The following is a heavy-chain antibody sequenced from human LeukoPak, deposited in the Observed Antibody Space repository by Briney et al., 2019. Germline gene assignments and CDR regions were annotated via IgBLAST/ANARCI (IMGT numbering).Heavy chain of an antibody. V-gene: IGHV4-59*01. CDR2: IYYSGST. Sequence: SETLSLTCTVSGGSISSYYWSWIRQPPGKGLEWIGYIYYSGSTNYNPSLKSRVTISVDTSKNQFSLKLSSVTAADTAVYYCARGRNPPNWFDPWGQETLVTVS. J-gene: IGHJ5*02. CDR3: ARGRNPPNWFDP. CDR1: GGSISSYY.